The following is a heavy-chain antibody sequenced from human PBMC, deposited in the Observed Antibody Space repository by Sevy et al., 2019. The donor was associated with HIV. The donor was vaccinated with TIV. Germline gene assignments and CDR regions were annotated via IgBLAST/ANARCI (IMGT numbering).Heavy chain of an antibody. V-gene: IGHV3-53*01. Sequence: GGSLRLSCEVSGITVNNTYMSWVRQAPGLGLEWVSVIFADGNTYSANSMRGRFTISRDNSKNMLYLQMNNLRGDDTAIYYCTRSRPRIDGLGYYFDYWGQGALVTVSS. CDR2: IFADGNT. CDR3: TRSRPRIDGLGYYFDY. CDR1: GITVNNTY. J-gene: IGHJ4*02. D-gene: IGHD7-27*01.